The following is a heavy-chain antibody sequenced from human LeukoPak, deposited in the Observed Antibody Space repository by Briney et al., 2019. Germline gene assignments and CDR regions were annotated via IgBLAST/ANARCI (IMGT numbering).Heavy chain of an antibody. D-gene: IGHD5-18*01. J-gene: IGHJ4*02. V-gene: IGHV3-21*01. CDR2: ISSSSSYI. Sequence: GGSLRLSCAASGFTFSSYSMNWVRQAPGKGLEWVSSISSSSSYIYYAESVKGRFTISRDNAKNSLYLQMNSLRAEDTAVYYCARDQRTAMAYYWGQGTLVTVSS. CDR3: ARDQRTAMAYY. CDR1: GFTFSSYS.